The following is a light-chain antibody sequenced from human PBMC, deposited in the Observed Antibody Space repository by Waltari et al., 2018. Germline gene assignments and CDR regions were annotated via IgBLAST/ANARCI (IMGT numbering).Light chain of an antibody. CDR3: AAWDDSLSGPKV. CDR2: RNN. Sequence: QSVLTQPPSASGTPGQRVTISCSGSSSNIGSNYAYWYQQLPGTAPKLLIYRNNQRPSGVPDRFSGSKSGTSASLAISGLRSEDEADYYCAAWDDSLSGPKVFGGGTKLTVL. V-gene: IGLV1-47*01. CDR1: SSNIGSNY. J-gene: IGLJ2*01.